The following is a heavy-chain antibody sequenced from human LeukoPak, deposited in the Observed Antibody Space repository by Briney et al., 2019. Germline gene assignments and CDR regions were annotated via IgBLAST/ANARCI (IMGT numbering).Heavy chain of an antibody. CDR1: GFTFSSYA. V-gene: IGHV3-23*01. Sequence: PVGSLRLSCAASGFTFSSYAMSWVRQAPGKGLEWVSAISGSGGSTYYADSVKGRFTISRDNSKNTLYLQMNSLRAEDTAVYYCAKRDTAMVQPFDYWGQGTLVTVSS. CDR2: ISGSGGST. J-gene: IGHJ4*02. CDR3: AKRDTAMVQPFDY. D-gene: IGHD5-18*01.